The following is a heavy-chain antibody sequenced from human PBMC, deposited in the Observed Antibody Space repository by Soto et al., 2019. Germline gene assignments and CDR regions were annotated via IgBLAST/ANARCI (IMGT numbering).Heavy chain of an antibody. D-gene: IGHD2-15*01. CDR1: GYTFTSYA. CDR2: INAVNGNT. J-gene: IGHJ6*03. Sequence: ASVKVSCKASGYTFTSYAMHWVRQAPGQRLEWMGWINAVNGNTKYSQKFQGRVTITADKSTSTAYMELSSLRSEDTAVYYCAREGGYCSGGSCYLYYYYMDVWGKGTTVTVSS. V-gene: IGHV1-3*01. CDR3: AREGGYCSGGSCYLYYYYMDV.